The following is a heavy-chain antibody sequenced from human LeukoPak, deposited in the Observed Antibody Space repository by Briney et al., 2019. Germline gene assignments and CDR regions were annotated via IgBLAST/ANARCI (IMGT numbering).Heavy chain of an antibody. J-gene: IGHJ6*03. Sequence: PGGSLRLSCAASGFTFSSYKMNWVRQAPGKGLEWVSYISSSGSTIYYADSVKGRFTISRDNAKNSLYLQMNSLRAEDTAVYYCARREVVPAANDYYYYMDVWGKGTTVTISS. CDR2: ISSSGSTI. CDR1: GFTFSSYK. CDR3: ARREVVPAANDYYYYMDV. V-gene: IGHV3-48*03. D-gene: IGHD2-2*01.